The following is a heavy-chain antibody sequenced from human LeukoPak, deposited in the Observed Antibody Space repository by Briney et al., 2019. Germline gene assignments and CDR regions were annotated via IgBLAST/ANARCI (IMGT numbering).Heavy chain of an antibody. CDR1: GYTFTSYD. D-gene: IGHD2-2*01. CDR3: ARGLGDCSSTSCYLDY. CDR2: MNPNSGNT. V-gene: IGHV1-8*03. J-gene: IGHJ4*02. Sequence: ASVKVSCKASGYTFTSYDINWVRQATGQGLEWMGWMNPNSGNTGYAQKFQGRVTITRNTSISTAYMELSSLRSEDTAVYYCARGLGDCSSTSCYLDYWGQGTLVTVSS.